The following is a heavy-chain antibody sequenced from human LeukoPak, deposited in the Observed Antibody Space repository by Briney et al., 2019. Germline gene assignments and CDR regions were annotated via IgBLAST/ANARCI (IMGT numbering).Heavy chain of an antibody. V-gene: IGHV1-18*01. CDR1: GYTFTSYG. Sequence: ASVKVSCKASGYTFTSYGISWVRQAPGQGLEWMGWISAYNGNTNYAQKLQGRVTMTTDTSTSTAYMELGSLRSDDTAVYYCARGNLRDCTNGVCYPAHFDYWGQGTLVTVSS. CDR2: ISAYNGNT. D-gene: IGHD2-8*01. J-gene: IGHJ4*02. CDR3: ARGNLRDCTNGVCYPAHFDY.